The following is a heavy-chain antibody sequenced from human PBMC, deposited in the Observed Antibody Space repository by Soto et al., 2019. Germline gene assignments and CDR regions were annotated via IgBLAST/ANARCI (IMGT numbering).Heavy chain of an antibody. CDR1: GGSFSGYY. CDR2: INHSGST. CDR3: TSKSTYDTSGNNWFDP. D-gene: IGHD3-22*01. Sequence: SEALSVACSVYGGSFSGYYWSWIRQPPGKGLEWIGEINHSGSTSYNPSLKSRVTIPVDTSKNQFSLKLSSVTAADTAVYYCTSKSTYDTSGNNWFDPWGQGTLVTVSS. J-gene: IGHJ5*02. V-gene: IGHV4-34*01.